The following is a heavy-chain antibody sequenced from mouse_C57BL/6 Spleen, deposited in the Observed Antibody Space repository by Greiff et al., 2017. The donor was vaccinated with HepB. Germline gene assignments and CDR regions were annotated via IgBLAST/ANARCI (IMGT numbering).Heavy chain of an antibody. J-gene: IGHJ2*01. CDR1: GFSFNTYA. CDR3: VRQGDWGYFDY. CDR2: IRSKSNNYAT. V-gene: IGHV10-1*01. Sequence: EVQLVESGGGLVQPKGSLKLSCAASGFSFNTYAMNWVRQAPGKGLEWVARIRSKSNNYATYYADSVKDRFTSSRDESESMLYLQMNNLKTEDTAMYYCVRQGDWGYFDYWGQGTTLTVSS. D-gene: IGHD4-1*01.